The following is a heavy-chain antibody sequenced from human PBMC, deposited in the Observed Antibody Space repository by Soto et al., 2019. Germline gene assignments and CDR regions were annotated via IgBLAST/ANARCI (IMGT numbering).Heavy chain of an antibody. V-gene: IGHV4-39*01. CDR1: GGSISSGGYY. Sequence: SETLSLTCTVSGGSISSGGYYWSWIRQHPGKGLEWIGTIFYTGRTYYNPSLESRVTLSVDTSKNQFSLHLTSVTAADTAVYYCTRLHPHHYDSSGYFDYWGQGTLVTVSS. J-gene: IGHJ4*02. CDR3: TRLHPHHYDSSGYFDY. D-gene: IGHD3-22*01. CDR2: IFYTGRT.